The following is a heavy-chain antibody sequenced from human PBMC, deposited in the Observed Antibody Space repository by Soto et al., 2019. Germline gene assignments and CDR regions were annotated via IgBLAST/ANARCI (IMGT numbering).Heavy chain of an antibody. Sequence: GGSLRLSCAASGFTFNSYWMSWVRQVPGRGLEWVANIKQDGSDKYYVDPVKGRFTISRDNAKNSLYLQMNSLSAEDTAVYYCARDSRFSAARPWYYDYWGQGALVTVSS. V-gene: IGHV3-7*05. D-gene: IGHD6-6*01. CDR2: IKQDGSDK. CDR3: ARDSRFSAARPWYYDY. CDR1: GFTFNSYW. J-gene: IGHJ4*02.